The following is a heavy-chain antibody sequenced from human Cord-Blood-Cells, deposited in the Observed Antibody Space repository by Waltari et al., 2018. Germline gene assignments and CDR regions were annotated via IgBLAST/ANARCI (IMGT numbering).Heavy chain of an antibody. CDR2: INPSGGST. CDR3: ARVGDYDSSGYYAFDI. V-gene: IGHV1-46*01. J-gene: IGHJ3*02. Sequence: QVQLVQSGAEVKKPGASVKVSCKASGYTFTSYYMHWVRQAPGQGLEWMGIINPSGGSTSYAQKFQGRGTMTRDTSTSTVYMELSSLRSEDTAVYYCARVGDYDSSGYYAFDIWGQGTMVTVSS. CDR1: GYTFTSYY. D-gene: IGHD3-22*01.